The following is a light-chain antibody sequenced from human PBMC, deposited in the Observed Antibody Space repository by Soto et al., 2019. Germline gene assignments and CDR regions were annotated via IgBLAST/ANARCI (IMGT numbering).Light chain of an antibody. J-gene: IGKJ2*01. V-gene: IGKV3-15*01. CDR1: QSVSNN. CDR3: QQYNNWPPYT. Sequence: EIVMTQSPATLSVSPGERATLSCRASQSVSNNLAWYQQKPGQAPRLLIFGASTRATGIPARFSGSGSGAEFTLTISSLQSEDFAVYFCQQYNNWPPYTFGQGTKVDI. CDR2: GAS.